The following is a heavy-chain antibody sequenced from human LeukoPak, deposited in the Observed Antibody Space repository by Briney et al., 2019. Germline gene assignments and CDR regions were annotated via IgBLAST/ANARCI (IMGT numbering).Heavy chain of an antibody. Sequence: GGSLRLSCAASGFTFSSYAMSWVRQAPGKGLEWVAVISYDGSNKYYADSVKGRFTISRDNSKNTLYLQMNSLRAEDTAVYYCAREWEPPVDYWGQGTLVTVSS. CDR3: AREWEPPVDY. CDR1: GFTFSSYA. D-gene: IGHD1-26*01. J-gene: IGHJ4*02. CDR2: ISYDGSNK. V-gene: IGHV3-30-3*01.